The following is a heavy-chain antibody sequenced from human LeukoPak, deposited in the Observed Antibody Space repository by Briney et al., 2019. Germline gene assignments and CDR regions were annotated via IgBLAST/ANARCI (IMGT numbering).Heavy chain of an antibody. CDR3: ARDRPYYFGSGTYYDGFDS. V-gene: IGHV4-59*01. J-gene: IGHJ4*02. Sequence: PSETLPLTCTVSGSSISRYYWSWLRQPPGKGLEWIGYIYHSGSTNHSPSLKSRVTMSLDTSRTQFSLNLSSVTAADTAVYHCARDRPYYFGSGTYYDGFDSWGQGTLVTVSS. CDR1: GSSISRYY. D-gene: IGHD3-10*01. CDR2: IYHSGST.